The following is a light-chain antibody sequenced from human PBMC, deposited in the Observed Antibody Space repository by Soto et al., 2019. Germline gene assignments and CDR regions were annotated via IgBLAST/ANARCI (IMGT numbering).Light chain of an antibody. CDR3: TAWDDSLNGWV. J-gene: IGLJ3*02. CDR2: SNN. V-gene: IGLV1-44*01. Sequence: SVLTQPPPASGTPGQRVTISCSGSSSNIGSNTVNWYQQLPGTAPKLLIYSNNQRPSGVPDRFSGSKSGTSASLAISGLQSEDEADYYCTAWDDSLNGWVFGGGTKLTVL. CDR1: SSNIGSNT.